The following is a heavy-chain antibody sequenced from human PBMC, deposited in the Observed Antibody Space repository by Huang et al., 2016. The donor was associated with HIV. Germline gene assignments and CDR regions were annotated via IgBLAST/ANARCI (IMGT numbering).Heavy chain of an antibody. J-gene: IGHJ6*02. D-gene: IGHD6-19*01. CDR2: INDIGAN. Sequence: QLQESGPGLVKPSGTLSLSCSVSGGSINSPYSYWGWIRQSPGEGLEWIGNINDIGANHYNPSLSSRGTISKDTSKNQFSLKLTSVTAEDTALYYGARQVGGGWISGADSYGMDVWGRGTTV. CDR3: ARQVGGGWISGADSYGMDV. V-gene: IGHV4-39*01. CDR1: GGSINSPYSY.